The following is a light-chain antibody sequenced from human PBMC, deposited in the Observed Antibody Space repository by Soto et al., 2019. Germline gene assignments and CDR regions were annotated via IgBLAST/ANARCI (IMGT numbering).Light chain of an antibody. V-gene: IGKV1-39*01. J-gene: IGKJ4*01. CDR3: QQSYSTPFT. Sequence: DIQMTQSPSSMSASVGDRVTITCRASQSISSYLNWYQQKPGKAHKILIYAASSLKTGVPSRYSGSGSGTDFTLTISSLQPEDFATYYCQQSYSTPFTFGGGTKVEIK. CDR1: QSISSY. CDR2: AAS.